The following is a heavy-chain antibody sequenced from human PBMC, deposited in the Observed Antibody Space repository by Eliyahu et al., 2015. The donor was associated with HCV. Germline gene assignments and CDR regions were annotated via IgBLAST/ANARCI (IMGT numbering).Heavy chain of an antibody. Sequence: QVTLRESGPALVKPTQTLTLTCTLSGFSVSTSGMCVSWIRQPPGKALEWLARIDWDDDKYYSTSLKTRLTISKDTSKNQVVLTMTNMDPVDTATYYCARTMVRGVISYGLDVWGQGTTVTVSS. J-gene: IGHJ6*02. D-gene: IGHD3-10*01. CDR1: GFSVSTSGMC. V-gene: IGHV2-70*15. CDR3: ARTMVRGVISYGLDV. CDR2: IDWDDDK.